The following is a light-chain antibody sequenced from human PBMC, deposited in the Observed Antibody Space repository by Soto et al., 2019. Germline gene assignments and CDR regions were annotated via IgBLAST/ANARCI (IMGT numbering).Light chain of an antibody. CDR2: DAS. V-gene: IGKV3-20*01. Sequence: EVVLTQSPGTLSLSPGERATLSFRASQSVSSSYLAWYQQKPGQAPRLLIYDASSRATGIPDRLSGGGSGTDFTLTISRMEPEDFAVYYCQQYGSSGTFGHGTKVDIK. CDR1: QSVSSSY. CDR3: QQYGSSGT. J-gene: IGKJ1*01.